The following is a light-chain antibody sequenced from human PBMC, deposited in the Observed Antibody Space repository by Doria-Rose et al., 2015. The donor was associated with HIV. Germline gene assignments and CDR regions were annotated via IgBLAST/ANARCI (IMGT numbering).Light chain of an antibody. J-gene: IGKJ1*01. CDR2: AAS. V-gene: IGKV1-39*01. CDR1: QTVSTY. Sequence: DIRMTQSPSSLSASIGDRVTITCRASQTVSTYLNWFQQEPGKAPKLLIYAASRLQSGVPSRFSGSGSGTDFTLTISGLQPGDFATYYCQQTYSSPPWTGGQGTKFEMK. CDR3: QQTYSSPPWT.